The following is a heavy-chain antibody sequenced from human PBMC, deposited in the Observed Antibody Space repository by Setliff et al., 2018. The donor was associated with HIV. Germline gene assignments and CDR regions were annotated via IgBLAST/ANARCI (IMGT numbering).Heavy chain of an antibody. D-gene: IGHD3-10*01. CDR2: ITSGSGYI. V-gene: IGHV3-21*01. CDR3: ARGRGFGESGYSYYCMDV. Sequence: GGSLRLSCAASGFNFRNYNMNWVRQAPGKGLEWVSCITSGSGYIYYADSVKGRFTISRDSAKNSLYLQMNSLRAEDTAVYYCARGRGFGESGYSYYCMDVWGKGTTVTVSS. CDR1: GFNFRNYN. J-gene: IGHJ6*03.